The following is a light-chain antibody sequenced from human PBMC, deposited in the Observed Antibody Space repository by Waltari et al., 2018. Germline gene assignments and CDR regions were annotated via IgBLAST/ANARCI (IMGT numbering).Light chain of an antibody. CDR3: QQYNRWPPIT. J-gene: IGKJ5*01. CDR2: DAS. V-gene: IGKV3-15*01. CDR1: QSVSSN. Sequence: EKVMTQSPATLSVSPGETATLSCRASQSVSSNVAWYQKKPGQAPRLLIYDASTRATSIPAKFRGSGSGTEFTLTISSLQSEDFAVYYCQQYNRWPPITFGHGTRLEIK.